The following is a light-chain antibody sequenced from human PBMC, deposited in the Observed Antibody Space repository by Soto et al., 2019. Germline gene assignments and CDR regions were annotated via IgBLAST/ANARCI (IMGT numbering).Light chain of an antibody. J-gene: IGKJ5*01. Sequence: DIQMTQSPSSVSAFVGDRVTMTCRASQSIGTFLSWYQQKSGRAPKLLIYAASSLQIGVPSRFSGSGSGTNFTLTISSLQPEDFATYFCQQNYDTPITFGQGTRLEIK. CDR2: AAS. V-gene: IGKV1-39*01. CDR3: QQNYDTPIT. CDR1: QSIGTF.